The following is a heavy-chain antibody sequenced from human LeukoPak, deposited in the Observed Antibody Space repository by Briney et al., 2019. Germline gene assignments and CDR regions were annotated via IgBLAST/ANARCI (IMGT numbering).Heavy chain of an antibody. CDR2: ISSSGSTI. V-gene: IGHV3-11*01. Sequence: GGSLRLSCAASGFTFSDYYMSWIRQAPGKGLEGVSYISSSGSTIYYADSVKGRFTISRDNAKNSLYLQMNSLRAEDTAVYYCAKGPLIEVAGTTWDYWGQGTLVTVSS. CDR1: GFTFSDYY. D-gene: IGHD6-19*01. CDR3: AKGPLIEVAGTTWDY. J-gene: IGHJ4*02.